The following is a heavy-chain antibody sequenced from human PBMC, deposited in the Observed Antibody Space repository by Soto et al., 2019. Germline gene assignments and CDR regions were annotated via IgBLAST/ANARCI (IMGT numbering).Heavy chain of an antibody. Sequence: QVHLVQSGAEVKKPGASVKVSCKGSGYAFTTYGITWVRQAPGQGLEWMRWISAHNGNTNYAQKLQGRVTVTRDTSTSTAYMELRSLRSDDTAVYSCARGRYGDYWGQGALVTVSS. CDR1: GYAFTTYG. J-gene: IGHJ4*02. CDR3: ARGRYGDY. V-gene: IGHV1-18*01. CDR2: ISAHNGNT. D-gene: IGHD1-1*01.